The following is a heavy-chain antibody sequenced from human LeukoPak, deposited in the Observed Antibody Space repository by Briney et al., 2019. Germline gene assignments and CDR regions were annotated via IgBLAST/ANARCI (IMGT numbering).Heavy chain of an antibody. V-gene: IGHV1-18*01. D-gene: IGHD3-22*01. Sequence: ASVKVSCKASGYTFTSYGISWVRQAPGQRLECMGWISAYNGNTNYAQKLQGRVTMTTDTSTSTAYMELRSLRSDDTAVYYCARAPVYYDSSGYHHWGQGTLVTVSS. CDR1: GYTFTSYG. CDR3: ARAPVYYDSSGYHH. CDR2: ISAYNGNT. J-gene: IGHJ4*02.